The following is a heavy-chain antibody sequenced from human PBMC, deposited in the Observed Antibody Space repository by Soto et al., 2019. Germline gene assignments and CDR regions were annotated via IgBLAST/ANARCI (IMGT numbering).Heavy chain of an antibody. V-gene: IGHV3-30*03. CDR2: ISYDGSNK. Sequence: PGGSLRLSCAASGFTFSSYGMHWVRQAPGKGLEWVAVISYDGSNKYYADSVKGRFTISRDNSKNTLYLQMNSLRAEDTAVYYCARERPDWNIYYYGMDVWGQGTTVTVSS. D-gene: IGHD1-1*01. CDR3: ARERPDWNIYYYGMDV. CDR1: GFTFSSYG. J-gene: IGHJ6*02.